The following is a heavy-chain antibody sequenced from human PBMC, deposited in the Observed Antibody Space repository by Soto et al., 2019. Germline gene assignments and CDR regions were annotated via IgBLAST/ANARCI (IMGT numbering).Heavy chain of an antibody. CDR2: FSGSGGST. V-gene: IGHV3-23*01. CDR3: AKNPRDGYNYYFDY. D-gene: IGHD5-12*01. CDR1: GFTFSSYA. Sequence: GGSLRLSCAASGFTFSSYAMSWVRQAPGKGLEWVSTFSGSGGSTYNADSVKGRFTISRDNSKNTLYLQMSSLRADDTAVYYCAKNPRDGYNYYFDYWGQGALVTVSS. J-gene: IGHJ4*02.